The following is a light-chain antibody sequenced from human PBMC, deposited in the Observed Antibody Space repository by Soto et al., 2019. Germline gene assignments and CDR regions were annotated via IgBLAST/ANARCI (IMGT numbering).Light chain of an antibody. CDR2: GAS. V-gene: IGKV3-20*01. CDR3: QQYARSPET. CDR1: QSVSSSY. J-gene: IGKJ1*01. Sequence: EIVLTQSPGTLSLSPGERATLSCRAGQSVSSSYLAWYQQKPGQAPRLLIYGASRRAPGIPDRFSGYGSGTDFTLTISRLEPEDFAVYYCQQYARSPETFGQGTKVDFK.